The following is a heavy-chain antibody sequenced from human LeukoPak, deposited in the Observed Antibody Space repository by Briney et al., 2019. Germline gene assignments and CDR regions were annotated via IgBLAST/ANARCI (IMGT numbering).Heavy chain of an antibody. CDR2: FTYDGSDK. CDR1: GFTFRTYA. D-gene: IGHD2-2*01. Sequence: GRSLRLSCAASGFTFRTYAMHWVRQAPGKGLEWVAVFTYDGSDKYYADSVKGRFTISRDDSKNTLYLQMNSLRTEDTAVYYCAREGGSSRSSGFGYWGQGTLVTVSS. V-gene: IGHV3-30*01. J-gene: IGHJ4*02. CDR3: AREGGSSRSSGFGY.